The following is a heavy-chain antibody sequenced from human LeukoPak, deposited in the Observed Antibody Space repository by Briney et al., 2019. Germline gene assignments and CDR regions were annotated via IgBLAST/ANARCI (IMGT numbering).Heavy chain of an antibody. Sequence: GASVKVSCKASGGTFSGYAISWVRQAPGQGLEWMGRIIPILGIANYAQKFQGRVTITADKSTSTAYMELSSLRSEDTAVYYCARSAMVVTAGNWFDPWGQGTLVTVSS. D-gene: IGHD2-21*02. CDR3: ARSAMVVTAGNWFDP. CDR2: IIPILGIA. CDR1: GGTFSGYA. V-gene: IGHV1-69*04. J-gene: IGHJ5*02.